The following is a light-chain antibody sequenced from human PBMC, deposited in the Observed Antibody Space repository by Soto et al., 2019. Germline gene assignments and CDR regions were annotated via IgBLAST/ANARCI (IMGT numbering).Light chain of an antibody. CDR2: GAS. V-gene: IGKV3-15*01. J-gene: IGKJ4*01. CDR1: QSVSSN. Sequence: EVVMTQSPATLSVSLGDRATLSCRASQSVSSNLAWYQQKPGQGPRLLIYGASTRATGFPARFSGSGSGTEFTLTISSLQSEDFAVYSCQQYNNWPLTFGGGTKVEIK. CDR3: QQYNNWPLT.